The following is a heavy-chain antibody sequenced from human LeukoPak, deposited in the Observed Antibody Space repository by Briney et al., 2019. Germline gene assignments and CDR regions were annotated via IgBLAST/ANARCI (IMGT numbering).Heavy chain of an antibody. CDR3: ARGGTSIAARGWFDP. CDR2: IWYDGSNK. CDR1: GFTFSSYG. J-gene: IGHJ5*02. V-gene: IGHV3-33*01. Sequence: GGSLRLSCAASGFTFSSYGMHWVRQAPGKGLEWVAVIWYDGSNKYYADSVKGRFTISRDNSKNTLYLQMSSLRAEDTAVYYCARGGTSIAARGWFDPWGQGTLVTVSS. D-gene: IGHD6-6*01.